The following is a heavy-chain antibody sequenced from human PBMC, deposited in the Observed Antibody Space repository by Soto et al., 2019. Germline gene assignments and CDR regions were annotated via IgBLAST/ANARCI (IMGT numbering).Heavy chain of an antibody. CDR2: INPNSGGT. CDR1: GYTFPGYY. Sequence: ASVKVSCKASGYTFPGYYMHWVRQAPGQGLEWMGWINPNSGGTNYAQKFQGRVTMNRDTSNSTAYMELSRLRSDDTAVYYCARDKQLLVKSAFDIWGQGTMLTVS. J-gene: IGHJ3*02. CDR3: ARDKQLLVKSAFDI. V-gene: IGHV1-2*02. D-gene: IGHD6-19*01.